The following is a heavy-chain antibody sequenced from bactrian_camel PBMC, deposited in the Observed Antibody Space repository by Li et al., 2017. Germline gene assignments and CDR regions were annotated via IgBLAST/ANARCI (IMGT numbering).Heavy chain of an antibody. CDR3: AARFSWLGRGPDTLRDATLWDYWGQGTQVTVSDY. J-gene: IGHJ4*01. CDR1: GVTPVGYD. CDR2: TFARPPAI. Sequence: HVQLVESGGDSLQADGSLTLSCTTSGVTPVGYDLAWWRQTPGKEREGVAATFARPPAINYVDSVKGRFGIKRDDVNRILYLQMTNLKPEDSAMYYCAARFSWLGRGPDTLRDATLWDYWGQGTQVTVSDYWGQGTQVTVS. V-gene: IGHV3S45*01. D-gene: IGHD3*01.